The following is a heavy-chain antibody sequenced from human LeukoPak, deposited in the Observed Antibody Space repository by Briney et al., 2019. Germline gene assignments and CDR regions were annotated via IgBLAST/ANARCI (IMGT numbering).Heavy chain of an antibody. CDR1: GFTFSSYW. V-gene: IGHV3-7*03. CDR3: ARDTGGIAAAGDYDVGY. J-gene: IGHJ4*02. D-gene: IGHD6-13*01. CDR2: IKQDGSEK. Sequence: PGGSLRLSCAASGFTFSSYWMSWVRQAPGKGREGVANIKQDGSEKHYVDSVKGRFTITRDNAKNSLYLQKTSLRAEDTAVYYCARDTGGIAAAGDYDVGYWGQGTLVTVS.